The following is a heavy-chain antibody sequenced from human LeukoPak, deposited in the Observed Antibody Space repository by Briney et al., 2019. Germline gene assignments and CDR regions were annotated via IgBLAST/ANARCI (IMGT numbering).Heavy chain of an antibody. CDR1: GFTVSSNY. CDR2: ISGSGGST. J-gene: IGHJ4*02. D-gene: IGHD2-8*01. CDR3: AKVTRVGIILTPFDY. V-gene: IGHV3-23*01. Sequence: PGGSLRLSCAASGFTVSSNYMSWVRQAPGKGLEWVSAISGSGGSTYYADSVKGRFTISRDNSQNTLYLQMNSLRDEDTAVYYCAKVTRVGIILTPFDYWGQGTLVTVSS.